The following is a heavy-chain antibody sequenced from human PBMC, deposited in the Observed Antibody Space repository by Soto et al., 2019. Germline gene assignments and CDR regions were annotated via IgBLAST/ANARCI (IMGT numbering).Heavy chain of an antibody. CDR2: IYSGGNT. V-gene: IGHV3-53*04. CDR3: ASAYCSGGSCYDYGGYFDY. J-gene: IGHJ4*02. Sequence: PGGSLRLSCAASGFTVSSNYMRWVRQAPGKGLEWVSVIYSGGNTYYADSMKSRITINRHNSKNKQYLQINKQRTEDTDKNYCASAYCSGGSCYDYGGYFDYWGQGP. D-gene: IGHD2-15*01. CDR1: GFTVSSNY.